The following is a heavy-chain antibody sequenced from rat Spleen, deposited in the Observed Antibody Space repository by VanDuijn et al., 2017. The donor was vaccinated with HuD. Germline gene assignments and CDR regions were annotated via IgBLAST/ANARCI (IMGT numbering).Heavy chain of an antibody. D-gene: IGHD1-11*01. Sequence: EVQLVESGGGLVQPGRSLKLSCVASGFTFNNYWMTWIRQAPGKGLDWIASITKTGGSTFYPDSVKGRFTVSRDNAKNTLYLQMNSLRSEDTATYYCATDQGYGGYSAYWYFDFWGPGTMVTVSS. V-gene: IGHV5-31*01. J-gene: IGHJ1*01. CDR2: ITKTGGST. CDR1: GFTFNNYW. CDR3: ATDQGYGGYSAYWYFDF.